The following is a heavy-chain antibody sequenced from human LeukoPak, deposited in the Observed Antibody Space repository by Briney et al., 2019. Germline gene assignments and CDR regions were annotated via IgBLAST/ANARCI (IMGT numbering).Heavy chain of an antibody. V-gene: IGHV4-39*02. CDR1: VGSISSSSYY. CDR3: ARDDLYYFDY. Sequence: SETLSLTCTVSVGSISSSSYYWGWIRQPPGKGLEWIGSIYYSGSTYYNPSLKSRVTISVDTSKNQCTLKLSSVTAADTAVYYCARDDLYYFDYWGQGTLVTVSS. J-gene: IGHJ4*02. CDR2: IYYSGST.